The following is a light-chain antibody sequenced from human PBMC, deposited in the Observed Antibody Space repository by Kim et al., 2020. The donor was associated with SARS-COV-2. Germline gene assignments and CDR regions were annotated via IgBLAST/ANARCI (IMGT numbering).Light chain of an antibody. CDR1: SSDVGAYIH. CDR3: TSYTRSDTWV. V-gene: IGLV2-14*03. J-gene: IGLJ3*02. CDR2: DVS. Sequence: GRSITISCTGTSSDVGAYIHVSWYQQHPGKAPKFIIYDVSERPSGVSNRFSGSKSGNTASLTISGLQAEDEADYYCTSYTRSDTWVFGGGTQLTVL.